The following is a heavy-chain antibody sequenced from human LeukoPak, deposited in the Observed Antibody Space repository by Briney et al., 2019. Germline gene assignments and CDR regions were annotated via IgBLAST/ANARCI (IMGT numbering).Heavy chain of an antibody. J-gene: IGHJ4*02. CDR1: GFTVSSNY. CDR3: AGGSGVVIPFDY. V-gene: IGHV3-53*01. D-gene: IGHD3-3*01. Sequence: GGSLRLSCAASGFTVSSNYMSWVRQAPGKGLEWVSVIYSGGSTYYTDSVKGRFTISRDNSKNTLSLQMNSLRAEDTAVYYCAGGSGVVIPFDYWGQGNLVTVSS. CDR2: IYSGGST.